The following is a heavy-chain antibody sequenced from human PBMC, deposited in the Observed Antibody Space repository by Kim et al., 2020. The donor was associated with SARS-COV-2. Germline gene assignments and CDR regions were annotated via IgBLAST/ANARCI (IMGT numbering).Heavy chain of an antibody. CDR2: IYYSGST. D-gene: IGHD3-10*01. CDR1: GGSISSYY. J-gene: IGHJ4*02. V-gene: IGHV4-59*01. Sequence: SETLSLTCTVSGGSISSYYWSWIRQPPGKGLEWIGYIYYSGSTNYNPSLKSRVTISVDTSKNQFSLKLSSVTAADTAVYYCARAPRGSFLDFDYWGQGTLVTVSS. CDR3: ARAPRGSFLDFDY.